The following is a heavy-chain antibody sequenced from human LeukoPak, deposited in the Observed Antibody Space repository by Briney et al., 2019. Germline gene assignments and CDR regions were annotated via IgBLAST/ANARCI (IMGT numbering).Heavy chain of an antibody. D-gene: IGHD1-14*01. CDR2: ISSSGSTI. J-gene: IGHJ6*02. V-gene: IGHV3-11*01. Sequence: GGSLRLSCAASGFTFSDYYMSWIRQAPGKGLEWVSYISSSGSTIYYADSVKGRFTISRDNAKNSLYLQMNSLRAEDTAVYYCARGTSAGYYYYYGMDVWGQGTTVTVSS. CDR3: ARGTSAGYYYYYGMDV. CDR1: GFTFSDYY.